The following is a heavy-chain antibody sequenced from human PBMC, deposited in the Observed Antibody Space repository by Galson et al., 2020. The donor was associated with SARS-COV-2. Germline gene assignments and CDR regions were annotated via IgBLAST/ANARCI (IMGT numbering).Heavy chain of an antibody. CDR3: TTALQAATADYYYYGMDV. V-gene: IGHV1-24*01. CDR2: FDPEDGET. D-gene: IGHD6-25*01. Sequence: ASVKVSCKVSGYTLTELSMHWVRQAPGKGLEWMGGFDPEDGETIYAQKFQGRVTMTEDTSTDTDYMELSSLRAEDTAVYYCTTALQAATADYYYYGMDVWGLGTTVTVSS. J-gene: IGHJ6*02. CDR1: GYTLTELS.